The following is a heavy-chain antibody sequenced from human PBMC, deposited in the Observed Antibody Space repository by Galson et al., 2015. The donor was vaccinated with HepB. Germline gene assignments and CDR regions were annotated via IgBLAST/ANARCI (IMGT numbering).Heavy chain of an antibody. CDR3: ARPLGYCSGGSCYPLALGY. Sequence: SVKVSCKASGYTFTSYAMHWVRQAPGQRPEWMGWINAGNGNTKYSQKFQGRVTITRDTSASTAYMELSSLRSEDTAVYYCARPLGYCSGGSCYPLALGYWGQGTLVTVSS. J-gene: IGHJ4*02. CDR1: GYTFTSYA. CDR2: INAGNGNT. D-gene: IGHD2-15*01. V-gene: IGHV1-3*01.